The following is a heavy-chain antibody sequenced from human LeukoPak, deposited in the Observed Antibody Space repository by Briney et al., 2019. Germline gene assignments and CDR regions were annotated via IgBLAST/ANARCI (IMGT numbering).Heavy chain of an antibody. V-gene: IGHV4-61*02. D-gene: IGHD6-13*01. CDR2: IHTSGST. CDR3: ARDREGYSSSWYSFSFDY. CDR1: GGSISSGSYY. Sequence: SGTLSLTCTVSGGSISSGSYYWSWIRQPAGKGLEWIGRIHTSGSTNYNPSLKSRVTISVDTSKNQFSLKLSSVTAADTAVYYCARDREGYSSSWYSFSFDYWGQGTLVTVSS. J-gene: IGHJ4*02.